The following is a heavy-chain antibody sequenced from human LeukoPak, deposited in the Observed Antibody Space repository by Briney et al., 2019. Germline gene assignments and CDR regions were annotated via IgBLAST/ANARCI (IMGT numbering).Heavy chain of an antibody. CDR3: AKGNYDSSGYYYFDY. D-gene: IGHD3-22*01. CDR1: GFTFSSYG. CDR2: IWYDGSNK. Sequence: PGGSLRLSCAASGFTFSSYGMHWVRQAPGKGLEWVAVIWYDGSNKYYADSVKGRFTISRDNSKNTLYLQMNSLRAEDTAVYYCAKGNYDSSGYYYFDYWGQGTPVTVSS. V-gene: IGHV3-33*06. J-gene: IGHJ4*02.